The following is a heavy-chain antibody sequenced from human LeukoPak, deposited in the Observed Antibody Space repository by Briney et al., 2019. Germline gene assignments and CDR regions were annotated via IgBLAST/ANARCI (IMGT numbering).Heavy chain of an antibody. CDR1: GFTFSSYD. CDR3: AREGIAARLGIFDY. D-gene: IGHD6-6*01. CDR2: ISSSSSYI. Sequence: GGSLRLSCAASGFTFSSYDINWVRQAPGKGLEWVSSISSSSSYIYYADSVKGRFTISRDNAKNSLYLQMNSLRAEDTAVYYCAREGIAARLGIFDYWGQGTLVTVSS. V-gene: IGHV3-21*01. J-gene: IGHJ4*02.